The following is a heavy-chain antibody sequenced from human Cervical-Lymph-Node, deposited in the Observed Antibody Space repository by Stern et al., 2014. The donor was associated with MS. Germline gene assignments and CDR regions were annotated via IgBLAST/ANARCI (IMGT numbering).Heavy chain of an antibody. D-gene: IGHD3-16*01. J-gene: IGHJ4*02. CDR3: VRGEDRNKLGL. V-gene: IGHV3-53*01. CDR2: IHPHDNP. Sequence: EVQLVESGGGLIQPGGSLRLSCVASGITVSGVYMSWVRQAPGKGLDWVSFIHPHDNPFYADSVKGRFTISRDSSKNTVSLQMNNLRAEDSAVYFCVRGEDRNKLGLWGQGTLVTVSS. CDR1: GITVSGVY.